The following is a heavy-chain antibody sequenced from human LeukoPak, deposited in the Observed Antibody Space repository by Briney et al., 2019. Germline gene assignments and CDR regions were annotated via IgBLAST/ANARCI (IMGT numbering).Heavy chain of an antibody. V-gene: IGHV1-8*01. J-gene: IGHJ6*03. CDR3: ARVVKDYYYYYMDV. Sequence: GASVKVSCKASGYTFTSYDINWVRQATGQGLEWMGWMNPNSGNTGYAQKFQGRVTMTRNTSISTAYMELSSLRSEDTAVYYCARVVKDYYYYYMDVWGKGTTVTISS. CDR1: GYTFTSYD. D-gene: IGHD2-21*01. CDR2: MNPNSGNT.